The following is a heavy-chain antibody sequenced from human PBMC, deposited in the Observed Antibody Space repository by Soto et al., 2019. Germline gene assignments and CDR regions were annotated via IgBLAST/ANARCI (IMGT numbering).Heavy chain of an antibody. Sequence: PGGSLRLSCSASGFTFSSYAMHWVRQAPGKGLEYVSSISTNGGSTHYAEYVKGRFTISRDNSKNTHYLQMSSLRADDTAVYYCVKGEYYYDSSGYYPFDYWGQGTLVTVSS. J-gene: IGHJ4*02. V-gene: IGHV3-64D*06. CDR3: VKGEYYYDSSGYYPFDY. D-gene: IGHD3-22*01. CDR2: ISTNGGST. CDR1: GFTFSSYA.